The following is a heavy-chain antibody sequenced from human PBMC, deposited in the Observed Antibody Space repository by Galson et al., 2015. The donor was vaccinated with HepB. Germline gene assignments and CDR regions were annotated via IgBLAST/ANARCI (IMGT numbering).Heavy chain of an antibody. CDR2: IYNNGGGT. D-gene: IGHD3-16*01. Sequence: QVQLQESGPGLVKPSQTLSLTCTVSGASVSNFSWSWIRQPPGRGLEWIGYIYNNGGGTDYNPPLKSRASISVAASNNRFSRKPASATAADTAMYYVARISGDKYYWGQGTLVTVSS. CDR1: GASVSNFS. V-gene: IGHV4-59*08. J-gene: IGHJ4*02. CDR3: ARISGDKYY.